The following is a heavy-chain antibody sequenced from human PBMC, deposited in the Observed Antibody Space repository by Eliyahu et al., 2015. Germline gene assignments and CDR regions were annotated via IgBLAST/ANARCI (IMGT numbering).Heavy chain of an antibody. Sequence: QVQLVESGGGVVQPGRSLRLSCAXSGFTFSSYAXXWVRQAPGKGLEWVAVISYDGSNKYYADSVKGRFTISRDNSKNTLYLQMNSLRAEDTAVYYCNGVYDSSGYLHDYWGQGTLVTVSS. V-gene: IGHV3-30-3*01. CDR1: GFTFSSYA. J-gene: IGHJ4*02. CDR2: ISYDGSNK. D-gene: IGHD3-22*01. CDR3: NGVYDSSGYLHDY.